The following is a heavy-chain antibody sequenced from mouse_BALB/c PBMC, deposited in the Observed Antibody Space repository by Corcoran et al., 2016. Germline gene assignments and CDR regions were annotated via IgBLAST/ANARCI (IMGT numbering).Heavy chain of an antibody. D-gene: IGHD1-2*01. CDR2: INTHSGVP. CDR3: ATTATYAMDD. V-gene: IGHV9-4*02. Sequence: QIQLVQSGPELQKPGETVRISCKASGYTFTTDGMQWVQKMPGKVLKWIGWINTHSGVPKYAEDFKGRLAFSVETSASTADLQIINLKTDDTAPYVCATTATYAMDDWGQGTSVTVSS. J-gene: IGHJ4*01. CDR1: GYTFTTDG.